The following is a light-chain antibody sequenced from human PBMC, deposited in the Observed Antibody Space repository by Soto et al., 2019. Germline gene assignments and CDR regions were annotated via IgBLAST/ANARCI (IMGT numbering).Light chain of an antibody. CDR1: QSLSNY. J-gene: IGKJ4*01. CDR2: GAS. CDR3: QQGFNTPPLT. V-gene: IGKV1-39*01. Sequence: DIQMTQSPSSLSASIGDRITITCRASQSLSNYLNWYQQKPGKAPRLLIYGASTLQNGVPSRFSGSCAATNYTLTISSLQTEDFATYYCQQGFNTPPLTFGGGTKVEMK.